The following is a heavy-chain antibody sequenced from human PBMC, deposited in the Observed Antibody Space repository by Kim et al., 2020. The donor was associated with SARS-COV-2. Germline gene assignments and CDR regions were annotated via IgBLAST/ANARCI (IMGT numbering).Heavy chain of an antibody. J-gene: IGHJ6*02. CDR1: GFTFSSHG. CDR3: AKGQGGYCSGGSCLNGMDV. CDR2: ISYDGNNK. Sequence: GGSLRLSCAASGFTFSSHGMHWVRQAPGRGLEWVAVISYDGNNKYYGDSVKGRFTISRDNSKNTLYLQMNSLRDEDTAVYYCAKGQGGYCSGGSCLNGMDVWGQATTVTVS. V-gene: IGHV3-30*18. D-gene: IGHD2-15*01.